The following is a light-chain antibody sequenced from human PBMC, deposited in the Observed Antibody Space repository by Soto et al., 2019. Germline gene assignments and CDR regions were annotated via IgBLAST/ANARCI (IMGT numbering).Light chain of an antibody. CDR2: AAS. Sequence: QMTQSPSSLSAYVGEKIIITCRASRDVGSDVSWYQQKPGQAPKILIYAASNLYTGVPSRFRGSRSGTEFTLTISRLQPEDFASYYCLQDYGDSWTFGQGTKVDIK. J-gene: IGKJ1*01. CDR3: LQDYGDSWT. CDR1: RDVGSD. V-gene: IGKV1-6*01.